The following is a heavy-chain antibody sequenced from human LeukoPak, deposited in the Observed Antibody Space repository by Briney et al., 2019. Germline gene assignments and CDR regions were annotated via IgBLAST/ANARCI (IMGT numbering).Heavy chain of an antibody. J-gene: IGHJ6*02. Sequence: SETLSLTCTVSGGSISSYYWSWIRQPPGKGLEWIGSIYYSGSTYYNPSLKSRVTISVDTSKNQFSLKLSSVTAADTAVYYCARIWPGSGMDVWGQGTTVTVSS. CDR1: GGSISSYY. V-gene: IGHV4-59*12. CDR2: IYYSGST. CDR3: ARIWPGSGMDV.